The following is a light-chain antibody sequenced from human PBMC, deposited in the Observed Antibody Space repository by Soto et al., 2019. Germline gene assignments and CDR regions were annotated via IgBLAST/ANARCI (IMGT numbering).Light chain of an antibody. CDR2: AAS. J-gene: IGKJ4*01. V-gene: IGKV1-39*01. CDR1: QSIGTY. Sequence: DIQMSQSPSSLSASVGERVTITCRASQSIGTYLNWYHQKPGKDPNVLVYAASNLQSGVPSRFSGSGSATDFTLPISSLQPEDGGTYYCQQSQSVLVTFGGGTKVEIK. CDR3: QQSQSVLVT.